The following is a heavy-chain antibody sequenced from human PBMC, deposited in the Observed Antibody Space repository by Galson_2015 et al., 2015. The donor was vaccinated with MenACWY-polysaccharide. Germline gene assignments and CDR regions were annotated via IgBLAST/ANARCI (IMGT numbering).Heavy chain of an antibody. CDR2: IYFSASYA. V-gene: IGHV5-51*03. CDR1: GYSSTSDW. CDR3: ASPLGL. J-gene: IGHJ4*02. Sequence: QSGAEVKKPGESLKISCKASGYSSTSDWIGWVRQMPGQGLEWMGLIYFSASYATCSPSFQGQVTISADKSITTAYLQWSSLKATDTAMYYCASPLGLWGQGTLVSVSS.